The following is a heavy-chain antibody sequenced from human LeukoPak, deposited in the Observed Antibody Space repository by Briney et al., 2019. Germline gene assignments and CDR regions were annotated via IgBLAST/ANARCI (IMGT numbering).Heavy chain of an antibody. J-gene: IGHJ4*02. CDR2: ISGSGGST. CDR3: AKDWMVRGVTPYYFDY. V-gene: IGHV3-23*01. D-gene: IGHD3-10*01. Sequence: GGSLRLSCAASGFTFSSCAMSWVRQAPGKGLEWVSAISGSGGSTYYADSVKGRFTISRDNSKNTLYLQMNSLRAEDTAVYYCAKDWMVRGVTPYYFDYWGQGILVTVSS. CDR1: GFTFSSCA.